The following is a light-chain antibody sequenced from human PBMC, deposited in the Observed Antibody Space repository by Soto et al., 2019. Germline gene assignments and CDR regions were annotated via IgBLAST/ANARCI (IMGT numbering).Light chain of an antibody. V-gene: IGKV3-15*01. CDR1: QSVSIS. CDR3: QQYNNWPPLT. Sequence: EIVMTQSPATLSVSPGQRATLSCGASQSVSISLAWYQQKPGQAPRLLIYAASTRATGIPDRFSGSGSGTDFTLTISSLQSEDFAVYYCQQYNNWPPLTFGGGTKVDIK. CDR2: AAS. J-gene: IGKJ4*01.